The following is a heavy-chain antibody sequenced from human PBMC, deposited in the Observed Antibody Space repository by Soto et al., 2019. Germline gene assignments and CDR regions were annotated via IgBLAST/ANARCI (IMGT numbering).Heavy chain of an antibody. J-gene: IGHJ4*02. V-gene: IGHV4-59*01. Sequence: PSETLSLTCTVSGGSISSYYWNWIRQPPGKGLEWIGYIYYSGSTNYNPSLKSRVTISVDTSKNQFSLKLSSVTAADTAVYYCARESYYYVSSGAKFRDIDTWGLEALLTISS. D-gene: IGHD3-22*01. CDR1: GGSISSYY. CDR2: IYYSGST. CDR3: ARESYYYVSSGAKFRDIDT.